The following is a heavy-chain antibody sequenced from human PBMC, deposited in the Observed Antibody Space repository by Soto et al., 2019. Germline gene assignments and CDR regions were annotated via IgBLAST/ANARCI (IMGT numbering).Heavy chain of an antibody. J-gene: IGHJ4*02. D-gene: IGHD4-17*01. CDR2: IMPILGIA. V-gene: IGHV1-69*08. CDR1: GGTFSSYT. CDR3: AREVDYGELH. Sequence: QVQLVQSGAEVKKPGSSVKVSCKASGGTFSSYTISWVRQAPGQGLEWMGRIMPILGIANYAQKFQARFTITAEKSTSTACMQLSSLRSEATAVYYCAREVDYGELHWGQGTLVTVSS.